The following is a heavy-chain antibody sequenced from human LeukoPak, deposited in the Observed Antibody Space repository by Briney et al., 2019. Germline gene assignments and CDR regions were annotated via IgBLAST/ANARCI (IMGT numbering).Heavy chain of an antibody. J-gene: IGHJ5*02. V-gene: IGHV4-38-2*02. D-gene: IGHD2-15*01. Sequence: SETLSLTCTVSGYSISSGYLWGWIRPPPGKGLEWIGIIDGSGSSYYNPSLKSRVTISVDTSRNQFSLKMTSVTAADTAVYYCARVPRNCSGERCSSRWFAPWGQGTLVIVSS. CDR3: ARVPRNCSGERCSSRWFAP. CDR1: GYSISSGYL. CDR2: IDGSGSS.